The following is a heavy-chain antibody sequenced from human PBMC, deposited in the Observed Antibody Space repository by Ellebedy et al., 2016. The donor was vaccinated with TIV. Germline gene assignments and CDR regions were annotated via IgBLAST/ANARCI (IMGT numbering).Heavy chain of an antibody. Sequence: GESLKISCAASGITFSTYTMDWVRQAPGKGLEWVSGISATGGTTFYADSVKGRFTISRDNSKNTLYLQMNSLRAEDTAVYYCAKDRYCSGGICYWADYWGQGTQVTVSS. CDR2: ISATGGTT. CDR3: AKDRYCSGGICYWADY. CDR1: GITFSTYT. J-gene: IGHJ4*02. D-gene: IGHD2-15*01. V-gene: IGHV3-23*01.